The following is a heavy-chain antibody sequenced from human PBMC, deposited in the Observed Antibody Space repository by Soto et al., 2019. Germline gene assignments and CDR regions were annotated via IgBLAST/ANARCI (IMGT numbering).Heavy chain of an antibody. D-gene: IGHD3-16*01. Sequence: PSQTLSLTCAISVDSVSRDSAAWHWISQSPSRGLEWLGRTYYRSKWYNDYAVSVKSRISINPDTSKNQFSLQLNSVTPDDTAVYYCARAPGGIDAFDIWGQGTMVPVSS. CDR2: TYYRSKWYN. CDR1: VDSVSRDSAA. J-gene: IGHJ3*02. CDR3: ARAPGGIDAFDI. V-gene: IGHV6-1*01.